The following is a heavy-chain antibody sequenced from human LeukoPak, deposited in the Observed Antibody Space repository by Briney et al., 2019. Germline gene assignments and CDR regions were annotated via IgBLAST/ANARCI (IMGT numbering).Heavy chain of an antibody. J-gene: IGHJ6*03. CDR2: IYYSGST. D-gene: IGHD3-22*01. V-gene: IGHV4-59*11. CDR3: ARGPGGSSGYYLYYYMDV. Sequence: PSETLSLTCTVSGGSISSHYWSWIRQPPGKGLEWIGYIYYSGSTNYNPSLKSRVTISVDTSKSQFSLKLSSVTAADTAVYYCARGPGGSSGYYLYYYMDVWGKGTTVTVSS. CDR1: GGSISSHY.